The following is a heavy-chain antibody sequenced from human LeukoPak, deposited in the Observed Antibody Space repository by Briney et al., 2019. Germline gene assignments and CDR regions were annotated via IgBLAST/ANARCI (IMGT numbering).Heavy chain of an antibody. CDR2: INPSGGSS. V-gene: IGHV1-46*01. J-gene: IGHJ3*02. CDR1: GYSFTRYY. Sequence: GASVKVPLKASGYSFTRYYKQWVRQAPGQGLEGMGIINPSGGSSSYEPQLQGRVTMNRDTSTSTVYMELSSLRSEDAAVYYCARDPVHLGYCSSTSCHTTDAFDIWGQGTMVTVSS. D-gene: IGHD2-2*01. CDR3: ARDPVHLGYCSSTSCHTTDAFDI.